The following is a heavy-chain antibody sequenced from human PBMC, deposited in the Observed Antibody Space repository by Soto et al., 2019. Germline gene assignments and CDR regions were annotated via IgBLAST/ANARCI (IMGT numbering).Heavy chain of an antibody. Sequence: PGGSLRLSCAASGFTFSSYSMNWVRQPPGKGLEWIGEINHSGSTNYNPSLKSRVTISVDTSKNQFSLKLSSVTAADTAVYYCAREVRYPTNWFDPWGQGTLVTVSS. V-gene: IGHV4-34*01. J-gene: IGHJ5*02. CDR2: INHSGST. CDR1: GFTFSSYS. CDR3: AREVRYPTNWFDP. D-gene: IGHD1-1*01.